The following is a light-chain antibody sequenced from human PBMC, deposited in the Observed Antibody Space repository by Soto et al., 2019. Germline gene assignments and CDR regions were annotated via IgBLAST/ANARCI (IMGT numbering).Light chain of an antibody. J-gene: IGLJ2*01. CDR3: TSYTDSANSIVV. CDR2: DVN. Sequence: QSALTQPASVSGSPGQSITISCTGTTSDVGGYDYVSWYQQHPGKAPKLIIYDVNNRPSGVSNRFSGSKSGNTASLTISGLPTEDEADVYCTSYTDSANSIVVFGGGTKVTVL. V-gene: IGLV2-14*01. CDR1: TSDVGGYDY.